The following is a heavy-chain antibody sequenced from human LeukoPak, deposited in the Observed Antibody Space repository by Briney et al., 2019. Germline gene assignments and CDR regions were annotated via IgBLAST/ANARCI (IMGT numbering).Heavy chain of an antibody. CDR1: GFTLSSYE. J-gene: IGHJ4*02. CDR3: ARGVRRDGYNIGDAFDY. CDR2: IDYSGGST. D-gene: IGHD5-24*01. Sequence: GGSLRLSCTASGFTLSSYEMSWIRQAPGKGLEWVSSIDYSGGSTYYADSVKGRFTISRDNSKNALYLQLNSLRGDDTAVYYCARGVRRDGYNIGDAFDYWGQGTLVTVSS. V-gene: IGHV3-23*01.